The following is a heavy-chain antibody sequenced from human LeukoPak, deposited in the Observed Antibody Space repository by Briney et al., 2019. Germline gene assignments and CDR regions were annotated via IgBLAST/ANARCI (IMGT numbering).Heavy chain of an antibody. Sequence: GGSLRLSCAASGFTFSNAWMSWVRQASGKGLEWVGRIISKADGGTTDYAAPVKGRFTISRDDSKNTLYLQMNSLKTEDTAVYYCTTEASDAPRSGSHYKYWGQGTLVTVSS. CDR2: IISKADGGTT. D-gene: IGHD1-26*01. V-gene: IGHV3-15*01. J-gene: IGHJ4*02. CDR1: GFTFSNAW. CDR3: TTEASDAPRSGSHYKY.